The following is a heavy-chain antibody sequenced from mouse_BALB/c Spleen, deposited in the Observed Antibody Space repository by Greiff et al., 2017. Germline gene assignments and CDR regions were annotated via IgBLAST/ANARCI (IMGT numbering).Heavy chain of an antibody. CDR3: ARDQEKYGSFFDY. CDR2: ISDGGSYT. CDR1: GFTFSDYY. V-gene: IGHV5-4*02. D-gene: IGHD1-1*01. Sequence: EVKLVESGGGLVKPGGSLKLSCAASGFTFSDYYMYWVRQTPEKRLEWVATISDGGSYTYYPDSVKGRFTISRDNAKNNLYLQMSSLKSEDTAMYYCARDQEKYGSFFDYWGQGTTLTVSS. J-gene: IGHJ2*01.